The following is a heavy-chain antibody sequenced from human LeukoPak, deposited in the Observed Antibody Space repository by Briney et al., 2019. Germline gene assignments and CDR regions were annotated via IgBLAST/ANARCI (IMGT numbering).Heavy chain of an antibody. CDR3: ARDGRYYDFWSGYSYYYYYMDV. V-gene: IGHV1-69*13. CDR1: GGTFSSYA. J-gene: IGHJ6*03. D-gene: IGHD3-3*01. Sequence: SVKISCKASGGTFSSYAISWVRQAPGQGLEWMGGIIPIFGTANYAQKFQGRVTITADESTSTAYMELSSLRSEDTAVYYCARDGRYYDFWSGYSYYYYYMDVWGKGTTVTVSS. CDR2: IIPIFGTA.